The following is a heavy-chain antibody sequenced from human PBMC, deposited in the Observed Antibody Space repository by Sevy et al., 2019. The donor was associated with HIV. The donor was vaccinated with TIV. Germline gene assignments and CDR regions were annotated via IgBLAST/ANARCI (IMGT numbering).Heavy chain of an antibody. D-gene: IGHD2-15*01. CDR3: ARDSAVVPRALVY. CDR2: IYYSGSS. CDR1: GDSISSYF. V-gene: IGHV4-59*01. J-gene: IGHJ4*02. Sequence: SETLSLTCNVSGDSISSYFWSWFRQPPGKGLEWIGYIYYSGSSEYNPSLRSRFTISIDTSKKYLSMKLTSVTAADTAVYYCARDSAVVPRALVYWCQGTLVTVSS.